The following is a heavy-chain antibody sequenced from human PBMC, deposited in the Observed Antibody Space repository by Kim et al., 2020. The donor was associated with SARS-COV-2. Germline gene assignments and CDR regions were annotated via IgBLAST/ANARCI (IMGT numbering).Heavy chain of an antibody. D-gene: IGHD3-3*01. CDR3: ARAGVIPLSGVFPAYMDV. CDR2: INRDGRGT. Sequence: GGSLRLSCAASEFTFSDHWMYWVRQTPEEGLVWVSRINRDGRGTTYADSVKGRFTVSRDNAKNTLYLQMNRMRVEDTAVYYGARAGVIPLSGVFPAYMDV. CDR1: EFTFSDHW. J-gene: IGHJ6*03. V-gene: IGHV3-74*01.